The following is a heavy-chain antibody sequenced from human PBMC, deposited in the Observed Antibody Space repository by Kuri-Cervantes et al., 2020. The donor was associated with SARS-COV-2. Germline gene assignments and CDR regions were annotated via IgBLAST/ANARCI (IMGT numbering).Heavy chain of an antibody. V-gene: IGHV4-30-2*01. Sequence: SCTVSGGSISSSSYYWGWIRQPPGKGLEWIGYIYHSGSTYYNPSLKSRVTISVDRSKNQFSLKLSSETAADTAVYYCARDQGWLSHWGQGTLVTVSS. J-gene: IGHJ4*02. CDR1: GGSISSSSYY. CDR2: IYHSGST. CDR3: ARDQGWLSH. D-gene: IGHD3-22*01.